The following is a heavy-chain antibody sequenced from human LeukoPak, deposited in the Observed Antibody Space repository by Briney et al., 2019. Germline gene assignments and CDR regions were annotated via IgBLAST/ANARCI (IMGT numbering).Heavy chain of an antibody. CDR1: GGSISSSNW. Sequence: PSETLSLTCAVSGGSISSSNWWSWVRQPPGKGLEWIGEIYHSGSTNYNPSLKSRVTISVDKSKNQFSLKLSSVTAADTAVYYCARALIGYCSSTSCYTDAFDIWGQGTMVTVSS. J-gene: IGHJ3*02. D-gene: IGHD2-2*02. CDR2: IYHSGST. CDR3: ARALIGYCSSTSCYTDAFDI. V-gene: IGHV4-4*02.